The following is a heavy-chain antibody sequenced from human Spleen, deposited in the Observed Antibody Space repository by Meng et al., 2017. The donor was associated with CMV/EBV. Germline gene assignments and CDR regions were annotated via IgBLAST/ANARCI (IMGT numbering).Heavy chain of an antibody. CDR3: ARGESYDILTGYYPLIGAFDI. CDR2: IYYSGST. CDR1: GGSISSYY. J-gene: IGHJ3*02. Sequence: SETLSLTCTVSGGSISSYYWSWIRQPPGKGLEWIGYIYYSGSTNYNPSLKSRVTISVDTSKNQFSLKLSSVTAADTAVYYCARGESYDILTGYYPLIGAFDIWGQGKKVTVSS. V-gene: IGHV4-59*01. D-gene: IGHD3-9*01.